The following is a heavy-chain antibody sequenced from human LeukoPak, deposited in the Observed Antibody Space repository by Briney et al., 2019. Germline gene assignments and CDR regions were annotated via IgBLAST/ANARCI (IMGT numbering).Heavy chain of an antibody. Sequence: GESLKISCKGSGYSFTNYWIGLVRQIPGKGLGLVWIIYPGDSDTKYSPSFQGQVTISADKSISTAYLQWSSLKASDTAMYYCARRVTIFGVVVDAFDIWGQGTMVTVSS. CDR3: ARRVTIFGVVVDAFDI. CDR1: GYSFTNYW. D-gene: IGHD3-3*01. V-gene: IGHV5-51*01. J-gene: IGHJ3*02. CDR2: IYPGDSDT.